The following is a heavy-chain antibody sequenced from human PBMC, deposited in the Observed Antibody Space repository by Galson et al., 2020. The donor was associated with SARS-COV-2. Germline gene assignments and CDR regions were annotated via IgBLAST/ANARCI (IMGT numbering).Heavy chain of an antibody. J-gene: IGHJ4*02. D-gene: IGHD3-10*01. CDR2: VSADGRNT. CDR1: GFTFSSYG. V-gene: IGHV3-30*18. Sequence: TGGSMRLSCEVSGFTFSSYGLHWVRQAPGKGLEWVAVVSADGRNTYYADSLRGRFTISRDNSKNTLYLQMDTVRGEDTAIYYCAKEIWKESWTSSTGVDFWGQGTLVTVSS. CDR3: AKEIWKESWTSSTGVDF.